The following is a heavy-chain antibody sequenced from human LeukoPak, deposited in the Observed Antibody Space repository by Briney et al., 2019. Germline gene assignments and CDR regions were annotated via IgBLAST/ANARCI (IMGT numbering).Heavy chain of an antibody. CDR3: ASRVWYYDRSAFDI. V-gene: IGHV4-59*08. Sequence: SETLSLTCTVSGGSISSYDWSWIRQPPGKGLEWVGYIYYGGSTNYNPSLKSRVTISVDTSKNQFSLKLSSVTAADTAVYFCASRVWYYDRSAFDIWGQGTMVTVSS. J-gene: IGHJ3*02. CDR1: GGSISSYD. CDR2: IYYGGST. D-gene: IGHD3-22*01.